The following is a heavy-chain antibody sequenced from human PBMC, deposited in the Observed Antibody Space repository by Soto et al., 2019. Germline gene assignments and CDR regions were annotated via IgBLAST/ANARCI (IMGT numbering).Heavy chain of an antibody. CDR1: GYTFTSYD. CDR2: MNPNSGNT. CDR3: ARERSGSYYG. Sequence: GTSVKVSCKASGYTFTSYDINWVRQATGQGLEYLGWMNPNSGNTGYARKFQGRVTMTRNTSISTAYMELSSLRSEDTAVYYCARERSGSYYGWGQGTLVTVSS. D-gene: IGHD1-26*01. V-gene: IGHV1-8*01. J-gene: IGHJ4*02.